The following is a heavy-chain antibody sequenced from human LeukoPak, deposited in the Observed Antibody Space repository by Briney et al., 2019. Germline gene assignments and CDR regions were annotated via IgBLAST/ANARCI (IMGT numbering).Heavy chain of an antibody. CDR3: ARGDRSSWFNFDY. J-gene: IGHJ4*02. Sequence: GGSLGLSCAASGFTFSSYVMHWVRQAPGKGLEWVAVTWYDGTNKYFADSVRGRFSISRDNSKNTLYLQMNSLRAEDTAVYYCARGDRSSWFNFDYWGQGTLVTVSS. CDR1: GFTFSSYV. D-gene: IGHD6-13*01. CDR2: TWYDGTNK. V-gene: IGHV3-33*01.